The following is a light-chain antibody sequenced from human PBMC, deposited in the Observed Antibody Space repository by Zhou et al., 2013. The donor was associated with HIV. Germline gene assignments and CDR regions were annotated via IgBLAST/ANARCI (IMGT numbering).Light chain of an antibody. V-gene: IGKV1-5*03. CDR1: QHISDS. Sequence: DFQMTQSPSTLSASVGDRVTITCRASQHISDSLAWYQKKPGKAPKLLIYKASNLDTGVPSRFSGSGSGTEFTLTISSLQPEDFAIYYCLQHNSYPWTFGQGTKVEI. CDR3: LQHNSYPWT. J-gene: IGKJ1*01. CDR2: KAS.